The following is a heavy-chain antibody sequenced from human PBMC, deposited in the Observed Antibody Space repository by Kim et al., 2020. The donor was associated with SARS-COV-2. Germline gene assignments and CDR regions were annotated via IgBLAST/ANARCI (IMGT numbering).Heavy chain of an antibody. Sequence: GESLKISCKASGYSFATFWIAWVRQMPGKGLEWMGIIYPSDSECRYSPTFQGQVTFSADKSISTAYLQWNSLKASDTAIYYCARLLGSGSFFYDSWSQGTLVTVSS. D-gene: IGHD3-10*02. CDR3: ARLLGSGSFFYDS. J-gene: IGHJ5*01. CDR2: IYPSDSEC. CDR1: GYSFATFW. V-gene: IGHV5-51*01.